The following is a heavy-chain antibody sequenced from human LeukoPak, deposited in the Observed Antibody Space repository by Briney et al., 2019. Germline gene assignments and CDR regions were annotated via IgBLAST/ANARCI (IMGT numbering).Heavy chain of an antibody. CDR3: APELRRKAGYSSSWYVG. D-gene: IGHD6-13*01. CDR1: GFTFSSYS. Sequence: PGGSLRLSCAASGFTFSSYSMNWVRQAPGKGLEWVSSISSSSSYIYYADSVKGRFTISRDNAKNSLYLQMNSLRAEDTAVYYCAPELRRKAGYSSSWYVGWGQGTPVTVSS. V-gene: IGHV3-21*01. CDR2: ISSSSSYI. J-gene: IGHJ4*02.